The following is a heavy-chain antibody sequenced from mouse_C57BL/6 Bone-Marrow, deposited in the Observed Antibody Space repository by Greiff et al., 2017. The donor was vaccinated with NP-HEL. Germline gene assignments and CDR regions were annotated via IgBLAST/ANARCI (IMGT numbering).Heavy chain of an antibody. Sequence: ESGPGLVKPSQSLSLTCSVTGYSITSGYYWNWIRQFPGNKLEWMGYISYDGSNNYNPSLKNRISITRDTSKNQFFLKLNSVTTEDTATYYCARERRLRYYFDYWGQGTTLTVSS. CDR1: GYSITSGYY. CDR3: ARERRLRYYFDY. J-gene: IGHJ2*01. V-gene: IGHV3-6*01. D-gene: IGHD2-4*01. CDR2: ISYDGSN.